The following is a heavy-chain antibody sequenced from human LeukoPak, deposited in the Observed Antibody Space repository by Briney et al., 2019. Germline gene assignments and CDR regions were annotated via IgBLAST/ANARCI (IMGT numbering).Heavy chain of an antibody. D-gene: IGHD6-13*01. CDR2: INPNTGDT. CDR3: ARESSSSTWTFHY. V-gene: IGHV1-2*02. J-gene: IGHJ4*02. CDR1: GYTFTGYY. Sequence: ASVKVSCKASGYTFTGYYMHWVRQAPGQGLEWMGWINPNTGDTNYAQKFQGRVTMTRDTSISTAYMELSRLTSDDTAVNYCARESSSSTWTFHYWGQGTLVTVSS.